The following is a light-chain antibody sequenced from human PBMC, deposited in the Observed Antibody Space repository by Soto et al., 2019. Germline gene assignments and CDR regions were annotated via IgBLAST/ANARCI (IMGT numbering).Light chain of an antibody. CDR2: EVV. CDR1: SSDVGGYNY. CDR3: SSYGGDNNVV. Sequence: QSALTQPPSASGSPGQSVTISCTGTSSDVGGYNYVSPSHQHPGAAPKLMIYEVVKRPSGVPDRFSGSKSGNTASLTVSGLQAEDESDYYCSSYGGDNNVVFGGGTKLTVL. V-gene: IGLV2-8*01. J-gene: IGLJ2*01.